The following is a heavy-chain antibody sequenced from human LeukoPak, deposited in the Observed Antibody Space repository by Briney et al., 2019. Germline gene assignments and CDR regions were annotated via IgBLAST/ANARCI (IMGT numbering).Heavy chain of an antibody. CDR1: GGSISSGGYS. J-gene: IGHJ5*02. CDR2: IYHSGST. Sequence: SETLSLTCVVSGGSISSGGYSWSWIRQPPGKGLEWIGYIYHSGSTYYNPSLKSRVTISVDRSKNQFSLKLSSVTAADTAVYYCARGRGYCSSTSCYEGWFDPWGQGTLVTVSS. CDR3: ARGRGYCSSTSCYEGWFDP. D-gene: IGHD2-2*01. V-gene: IGHV4-30-2*01.